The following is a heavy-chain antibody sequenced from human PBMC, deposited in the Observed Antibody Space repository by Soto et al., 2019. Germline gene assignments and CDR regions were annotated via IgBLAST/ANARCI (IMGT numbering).Heavy chain of an antibody. Sequence: QVQLVQSGAEVKKPGASVKVSCKASGYTFTSYGISWVRQAPGQGLEWMGWISAYNGNTNYAQKLEGRVTMTTDTATSTAYMEMSNLRSGVTAVYYCARERDYAFWSGYDNDFNYYSDYYRDAWGKGTTVTVSS. J-gene: IGHJ6*03. CDR2: ISAYNGNT. V-gene: IGHV1-18*01. CDR3: ARERDYAFWSGYDNDFNYYSDYYRDA. D-gene: IGHD3-3*01. CDR1: GYTFTSYG.